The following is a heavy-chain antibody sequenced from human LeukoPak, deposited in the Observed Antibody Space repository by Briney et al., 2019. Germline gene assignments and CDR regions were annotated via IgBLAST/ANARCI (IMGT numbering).Heavy chain of an antibody. Sequence: GGSLRLSCAASGYTFSIYAMRWVRQAPGKGLEGVAVISYDGSNKYYADSVKGRFTISRDNSKNTLYLQMNSLTAEDKALYYCARPPNTYGYTYFDYWGQGTLVTVSS. CDR1: GYTFSIYA. V-gene: IGHV3-30*04. CDR3: ARPPNTYGYTYFDY. CDR2: ISYDGSNK. D-gene: IGHD5-18*01. J-gene: IGHJ4*02.